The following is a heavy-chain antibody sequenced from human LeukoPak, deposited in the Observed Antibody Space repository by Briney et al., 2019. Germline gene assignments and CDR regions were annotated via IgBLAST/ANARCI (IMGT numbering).Heavy chain of an antibody. D-gene: IGHD6-19*01. Sequence: SETLSLTCTVSGGSISRYCWSWIRQPAGKGLEWIGRIYTSGSTNYNPSLKSRVTMSVDTSKNQFSLKLSSVTAADTAVYYCARDRSSGPYNWFDPWGQGTLVTVSS. CDR1: GGSISRYC. CDR2: IYTSGST. V-gene: IGHV4-4*07. CDR3: ARDRSSGPYNWFDP. J-gene: IGHJ5*02.